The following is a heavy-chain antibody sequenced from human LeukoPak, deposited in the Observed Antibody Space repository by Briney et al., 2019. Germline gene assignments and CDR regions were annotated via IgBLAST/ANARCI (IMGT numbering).Heavy chain of an antibody. CDR2: IYYSGST. V-gene: IGHV4-31*03. J-gene: IGHJ4*02. CDR3: ARVEYSSSPYFDY. CDR1: GGSISSGNYY. Sequence: PSETLSLTCTVSGGSISSGNYYWSWIRQHPGKGLEWIGYIYYSGSTYYNPSLKSRVTISVDTSKNQFSLKLSSVTAADTAVYYCARVEYSSSPYFDYWGQGTLVTVSS. D-gene: IGHD6-6*01.